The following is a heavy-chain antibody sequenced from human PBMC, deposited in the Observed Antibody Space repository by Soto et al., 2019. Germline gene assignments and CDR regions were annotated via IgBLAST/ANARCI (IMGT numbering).Heavy chain of an antibody. CDR1: GSSISSYY. D-gene: IGHD3-10*01. CDR2: IYYSGST. CDR3: ARHLEETPGEEPTTGDY. J-gene: IGHJ4*02. V-gene: IGHV4-59*08. Sequence: SATLSLTCTVSGSSISSYYWSWIQQPPGKGLEWIGYIYYSGSTNYNPSLKSRVTISVDTSKNQFSLKLSSVTAADTAVYYCARHLEETPGEEPTTGDYWGQGTLVTVS.